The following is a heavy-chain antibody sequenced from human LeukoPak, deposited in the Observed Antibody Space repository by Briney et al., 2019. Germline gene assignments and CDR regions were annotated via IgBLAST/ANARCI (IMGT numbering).Heavy chain of an antibody. D-gene: IGHD3-10*01. V-gene: IGHV3-33*08. CDR1: GFTFSNYA. CDR3: ARPQYYYGSGSPIDY. Sequence: GGSLRLSCAASGFTFSNYAMSWVRQAPGKGLEWVAVIWYDGSNKYYADSVKGRFTISRDNSKNTLYLQMNNLRAEDTAVYYCARPQYYYGSGSPIDYWGQGTLVTVSS. J-gene: IGHJ4*02. CDR2: IWYDGSNK.